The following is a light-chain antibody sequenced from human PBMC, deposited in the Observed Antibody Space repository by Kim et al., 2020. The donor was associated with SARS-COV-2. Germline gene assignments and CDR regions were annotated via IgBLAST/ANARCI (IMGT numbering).Light chain of an antibody. J-gene: IGLJ3*02. V-gene: IGLV2-14*01. CDR2: DVS. CDR1: SSDVGGYNY. CDR3: SSHTSSSTSWV. Sequence: QSALTQPASVSGSPGQSITISCTGTSSDVGGYNYVSWYQQHPGKAPKLMIYDVSKRPSGVSNRFSGSKSGNTASLTISGLQAEDEADYYCSSHTSSSTSWVFGGGTQLTVL.